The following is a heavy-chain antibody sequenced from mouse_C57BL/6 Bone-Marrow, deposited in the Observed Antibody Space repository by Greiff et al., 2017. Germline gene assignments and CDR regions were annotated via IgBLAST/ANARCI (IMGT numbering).Heavy chain of an antibody. CDR3: ARRDYGRSYGAMYY. J-gene: IGHJ4*01. CDR2: IDPNSGGT. V-gene: IGHV1-72*01. Sequence: QVQLQQPGAELVKPGASVKLSCKASGYTFTSYWMHWVKQRPGRGLEWIGRIDPNSGGTKYNEKFKSKATLTVDKSSSTAYMQLSSLTSEDSAVYYGARRDYGRSYGAMYYWGQGTSVPVSS. D-gene: IGHD1-1*01. CDR1: GYTFTSYW.